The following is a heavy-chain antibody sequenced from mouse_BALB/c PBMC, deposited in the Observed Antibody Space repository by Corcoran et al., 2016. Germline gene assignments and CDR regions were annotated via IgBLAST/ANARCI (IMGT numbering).Heavy chain of an antibody. CDR3: ARDPYAMDY. V-gene: IGHV9-3-1*01. J-gene: IGHJ4*01. CDR2: INTYTGEP. CDR1: GYTFTNYG. Sequence: QIQLVQSGPELKKPGETVKISCKASGYTFTNYGMNWVKKAPGKGLKWMGWINTYTGEPTYADDFKGRFAFSLETSASTAYLQINNLKNEDTATYFCARDPYAMDYWGQGTSDTVSS.